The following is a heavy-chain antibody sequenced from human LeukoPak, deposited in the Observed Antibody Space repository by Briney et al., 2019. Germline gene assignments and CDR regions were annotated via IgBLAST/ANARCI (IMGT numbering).Heavy chain of an antibody. CDR1: GFTFSGSA. CDR2: ISYSGANS. V-gene: IGHV3-23*01. J-gene: IGHJ4*02. CDR3: AKGRQVQDY. Sequence: GGSLRLSCAASGFTFSGSAMSWVRQAPGEGLEWVSLISYSGANSYYTDSVRGRFTISRDNSKDTLFLQMNSLRAEDTAVYYCAKGRQVQDYWGQGTLVTVSS.